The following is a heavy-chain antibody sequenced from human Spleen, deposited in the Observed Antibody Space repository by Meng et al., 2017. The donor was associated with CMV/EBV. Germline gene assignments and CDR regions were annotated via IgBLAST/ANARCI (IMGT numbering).Heavy chain of an antibody. CDR2: IKQDGSEK. D-gene: IGHD3-16*02. CDR1: GFIFSNYG. V-gene: IGHV3-7*01. CDR3: ARYRDAFDI. Sequence: GESLKISCAASGFIFSNYGMHWVRQAPGKGLEWVANIKQDGSEKYYVDSVKGRFTISRDNAKNSLYLQMNSLRAEDTAVYYCARYRDAFDIWGQGTMVTVSS. J-gene: IGHJ3*02.